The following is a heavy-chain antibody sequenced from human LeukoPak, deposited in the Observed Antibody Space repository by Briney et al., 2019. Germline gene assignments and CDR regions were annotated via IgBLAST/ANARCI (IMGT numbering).Heavy chain of an antibody. CDR3: ARELPFGDKKMAAIKNRWFDP. CDR1: GYTFTGYY. J-gene: IGHJ5*02. D-gene: IGHD5-24*01. CDR2: INPNSGGT. V-gene: IGHV1-2*06. Sequence: ASVKVSCKASGYTFTGYYMHWVRQAPGQGLEWMGRINPNSGGTNYAQKFQGRVTMTRDTSISTAYMELSRQRSDDTAVYYCARELPFGDKKMAAIKNRWFDPWGQGTLVTVSS.